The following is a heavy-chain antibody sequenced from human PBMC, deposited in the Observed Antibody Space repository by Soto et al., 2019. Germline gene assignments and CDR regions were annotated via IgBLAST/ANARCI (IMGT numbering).Heavy chain of an antibody. CDR3: ASGGDIVVVPAAIGTYYYYGMDV. CDR2: IIPIFGTA. D-gene: IGHD2-2*02. V-gene: IGHV1-69*13. Sequence: SVKVSCKASGGTFSSYAISWVLQAPGQGLEWMGGIIPIFGTANYAQKFQGRVTITADESTSTAYMELSSLRSEDTAVYCCASGGDIVVVPAAIGTYYYYGMDVWGQGTTVTVSS. CDR1: GGTFSSYA. J-gene: IGHJ6*02.